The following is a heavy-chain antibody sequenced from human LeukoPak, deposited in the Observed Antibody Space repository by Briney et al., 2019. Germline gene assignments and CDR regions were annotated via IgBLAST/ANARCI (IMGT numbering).Heavy chain of an antibody. D-gene: IGHD6-19*01. CDR2: ISYDGSNK. Sequence: GGSLRLSCAASGFTFSSYAMHWVRQAPGKGLEWVAVISYDGSNKYYADSVKGRFTISRDNSKNTLYLQMNSMRAEDAAVYYCARNLQDSSGWYAPGYWGQGTLVTVSS. CDR1: GFTFSSYA. CDR3: ARNLQDSSGWYAPGY. V-gene: IGHV3-30*04. J-gene: IGHJ4*02.